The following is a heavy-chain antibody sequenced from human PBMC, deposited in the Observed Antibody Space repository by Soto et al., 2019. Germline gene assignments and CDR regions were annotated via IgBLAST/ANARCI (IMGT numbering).Heavy chain of an antibody. D-gene: IGHD2-21*02. J-gene: IGHJ4*02. CDR2: ISGSGSYI. Sequence: PGGSLRLSCAASGFTFSNYAMNWVRQGPGKGLEWVSSISGSGSYIYYADSVKGRFTISRDNSKNTLYLQVNSLRAEDTAVYYCARDGRSGGDCYSRWGQGALVTVSS. V-gene: IGHV3-21*04. CDR3: ARDGRSGGDCYSR. CDR1: GFTFSNYA.